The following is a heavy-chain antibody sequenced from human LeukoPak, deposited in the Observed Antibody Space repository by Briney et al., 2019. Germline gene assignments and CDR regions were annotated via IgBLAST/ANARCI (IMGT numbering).Heavy chain of an antibody. CDR2: IYYSGST. Sequence: PSETLSLTCTVSGGSISSSSYYWGWIRQPPGKGLEWIGSIYYSGSTYYNPSLKSRVTISVDTSKNQFSLKLSSVTAADTAVYYCARAESADFWSGYFSSGYWGQGTLVTVSS. CDR1: GGSISSSSYY. D-gene: IGHD3-3*01. J-gene: IGHJ4*02. CDR3: ARAESADFWSGYFSSGY. V-gene: IGHV4-39*07.